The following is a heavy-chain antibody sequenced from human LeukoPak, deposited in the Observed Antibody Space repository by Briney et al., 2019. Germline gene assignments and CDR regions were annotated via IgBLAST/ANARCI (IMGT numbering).Heavy chain of an antibody. CDR2: INQDRSQK. CDR3: ARETVQASDI. V-gene: IGHV3-7*01. CDR1: GFSFSNNW. Sequence: GGSLRLSCAASGFSFSNNWMSWVRQAPGKGLEWVANINQDRSQKYYVDSVKGRFTISRDNAKNSLYLQMDSLRADDAAVYYCARETVQASDIWGQGTMVTVSS. J-gene: IGHJ3*02.